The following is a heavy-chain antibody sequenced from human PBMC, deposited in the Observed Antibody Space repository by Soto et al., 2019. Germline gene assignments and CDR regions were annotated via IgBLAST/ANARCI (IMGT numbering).Heavy chain of an antibody. CDR1: GYCFSTYL. J-gene: IGHJ6*01. Sequence: VESLKVSFKLSGYCFSTYLMFFVRQMPGKGLEWMGIIYPGESDSRYRPSFEGQVTMSADKSTSSAFLQWSSLKASDTAMYYCARIKKYAMEVWGQGPTVTV. V-gene: IGHV5-51*01. CDR2: IYPGESDS. CDR3: ARIKKYAMEV.